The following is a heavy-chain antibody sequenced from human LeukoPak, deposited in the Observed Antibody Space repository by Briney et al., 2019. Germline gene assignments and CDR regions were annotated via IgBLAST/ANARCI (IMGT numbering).Heavy chain of an antibody. CDR1: GYTFTSYG. J-gene: IGHJ4*02. Sequence: ASVILSDKPSGYTFTSYGSSWVRQAPGQGLDRMHWISAYNGNTNYARELHGRVTMTTDTSTSTAYMELRSLRSDDTAVYYCARGFHYATNYFDYWGQGNLVTVSS. V-gene: IGHV1-18*01. CDR2: ISAYNGNT. D-gene: IGHD4-17*01. CDR3: ARGFHYATNYFDY.